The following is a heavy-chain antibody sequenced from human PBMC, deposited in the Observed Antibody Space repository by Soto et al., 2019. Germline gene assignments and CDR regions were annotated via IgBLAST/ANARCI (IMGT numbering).Heavy chain of an antibody. Sequence: EVQLVESGGGLVKPGGSLRLSCAASGFTFSNYTMEWVRQAPGKGLDWLSSISRSSTNIFYADSVKGRFTVSRDNANNVLYLQINSLSAEDTAIYYCARDLKVAASNSYFYYGMDVWGQGTTVTVSS. CDR2: ISRSSTNI. CDR1: GFTFSNYT. CDR3: ARDLKVAASNSYFYYGMDV. V-gene: IGHV3-21*01. D-gene: IGHD6-19*01. J-gene: IGHJ6*02.